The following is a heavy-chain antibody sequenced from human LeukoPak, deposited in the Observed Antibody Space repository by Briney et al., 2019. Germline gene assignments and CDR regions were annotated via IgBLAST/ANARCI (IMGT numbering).Heavy chain of an antibody. Sequence: ASVKVSCKVSGYTFTGYYMHWVRQAPGQGLEWMGWINPNSGGTNYAQKFQGRVTMTRDTSISTAYMELSRLRSDDTAVYYCARDSYGDHNNWFDPWGQGTLVTVSS. CDR3: ARDSYGDHNNWFDP. D-gene: IGHD4-17*01. V-gene: IGHV1-2*02. CDR1: GYTFTGYY. J-gene: IGHJ5*02. CDR2: INPNSGGT.